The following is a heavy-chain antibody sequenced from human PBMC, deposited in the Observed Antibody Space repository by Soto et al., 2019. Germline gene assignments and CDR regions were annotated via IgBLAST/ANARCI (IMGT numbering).Heavy chain of an antibody. CDR3: ARESIVVVPAGVAFPYGMDV. Sequence: ASVKGSCKTSGYTFTSYDINWVRQATGQGLEWMGWISAYNGNTNYAQKFQGRVTMTTDTSTSTGYMELRSLRSDDTAVYYCARESIVVVPAGVAFPYGMDVWGQGTTVTVSS. CDR1: GYTFTSYD. D-gene: IGHD2-2*01. V-gene: IGHV1-18*01. J-gene: IGHJ6*02. CDR2: ISAYNGNT.